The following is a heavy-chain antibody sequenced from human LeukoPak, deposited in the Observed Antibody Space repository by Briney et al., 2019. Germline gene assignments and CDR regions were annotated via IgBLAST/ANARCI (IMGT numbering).Heavy chain of an antibody. J-gene: IGHJ4*02. CDR2: INHSGST. D-gene: IGHD1-7*01. CDR1: GGSFSGYY. V-gene: IGHV4-34*01. Sequence: SETLSLTCAVYGGSFSGYYWSWIRQPPGKGLEWIGEINHSGSTYYNPSLKSRVTISVDRSKNQFSLKLSSVTAADTAVYYCARSKLELPLSWGQGTLVTVSS. CDR3: ARSKLELPLS.